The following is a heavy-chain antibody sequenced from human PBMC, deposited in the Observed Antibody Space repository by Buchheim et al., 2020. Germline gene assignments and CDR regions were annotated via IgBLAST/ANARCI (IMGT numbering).Heavy chain of an antibody. Sequence: VQLLESGGGLVQPGGSLRLSCAASGFTFSSYAMSWVRQAPGKGLEWVSTISGSGDSTYYADSVKGRFTISRDSAQNTLYLQMNSLRAEDTAVYYYAKDREGGSGVNWFDPWGQGTL. CDR2: ISGSGDST. CDR3: AKDREGGSGVNWFDP. J-gene: IGHJ5*02. D-gene: IGHD3-10*01. V-gene: IGHV3-23*01. CDR1: GFTFSSYA.